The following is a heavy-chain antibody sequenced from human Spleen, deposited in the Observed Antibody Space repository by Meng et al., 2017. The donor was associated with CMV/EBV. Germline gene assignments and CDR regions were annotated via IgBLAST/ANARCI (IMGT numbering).Heavy chain of an antibody. D-gene: IGHD6-19*01. CDR2: IYHSGGT. CDR1: GGSFSGYY. Sequence: QVQLQESGPGLGKPSETLSLTCAVYGGSFSGYYWSWIRQPPGKGLEWIGEIYHSGGTNYNPSLRGRVTISLDKSKNQFSLTLRSVTAADTAVYYCARDPYATGWAGWGQGTLVTVSS. J-gene: IGHJ4*02. CDR3: ARDPYATGWAG. V-gene: IGHV4-34*10.